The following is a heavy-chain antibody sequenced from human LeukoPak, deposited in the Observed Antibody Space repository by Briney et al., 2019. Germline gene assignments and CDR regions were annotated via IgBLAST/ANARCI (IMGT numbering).Heavy chain of an antibody. CDR1: GGSISSYY. CDR2: IYYSGST. CDR3: ARQMVRHFDY. Sequence: PSETLSLTCTVSGGSISSYYWSWIRQPPGKGLEWIGYIYYSGSTNYNPSLKSRVTISVATSKNQFSLKLSSVTAADTAVYYCARQMVRHFDYWGQGTLVTVSS. J-gene: IGHJ4*02. V-gene: IGHV4-59*08. D-gene: IGHD3-10*01.